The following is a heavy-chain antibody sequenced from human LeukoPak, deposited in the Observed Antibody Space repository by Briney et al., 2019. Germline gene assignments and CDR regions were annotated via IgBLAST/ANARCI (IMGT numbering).Heavy chain of an antibody. J-gene: IGHJ3*02. V-gene: IGHV3-64*01. CDR2: ISSNGGGT. Sequence: GGSLRLSCAASGLTFSSYAMHWVRQAPGKGLEYVSAISSNGGGTYYANSVKGRFTISRDNSKNTLYLQMGSLRAEDMAVYYCARAEVVWFGELYAFDIWGQGTMVTVSS. CDR1: GLTFSSYA. CDR3: ARAEVVWFGELYAFDI. D-gene: IGHD3-10*01.